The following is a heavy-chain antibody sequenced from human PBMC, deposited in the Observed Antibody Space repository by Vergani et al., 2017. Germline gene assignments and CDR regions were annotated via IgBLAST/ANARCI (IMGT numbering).Heavy chain of an antibody. CDR1: GYPFTGFY. CDR2: INPNSGCT. CDR3: ARAHYGVGAKDY. D-gene: IGHD1-26*01. J-gene: IGHJ4*02. Sequence: QVQLVQSGAEVKKPGASVKVPCKASGYPFTGFYMHWVRQAPGQGLGWMGWINPNSGCTNYAQKFQGWVTMTRDTSISTAYMELSRLRADDTAVYYCARAHYGVGAKDYWGQGTLVTVSS. V-gene: IGHV1-2*04.